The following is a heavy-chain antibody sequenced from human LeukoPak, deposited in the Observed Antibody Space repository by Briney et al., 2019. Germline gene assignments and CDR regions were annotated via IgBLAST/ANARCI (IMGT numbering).Heavy chain of an antibody. Sequence: GGSLRLSCAASGFTFSSYSMNWVRQAPGKGLEWVSYIDSSSTTVLYADSVKGRFTISRDNSKDTLYLQMDSLRAEDTAVYYCAKDLDGGLNYYFGYWGQGTLVTVSS. CDR2: IDSSSTTV. V-gene: IGHV3-48*01. J-gene: IGHJ4*02. CDR1: GFTFSSYS. CDR3: AKDLDGGLNYYFGY. D-gene: IGHD3-10*01.